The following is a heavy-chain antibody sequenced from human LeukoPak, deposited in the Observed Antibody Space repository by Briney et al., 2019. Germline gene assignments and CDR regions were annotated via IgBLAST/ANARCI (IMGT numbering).Heavy chain of an antibody. CDR2: IYYSGRN. D-gene: IGHD3-10*01. CDR1: GGSISSGGYY. J-gene: IGHJ6*04. CDR3: ARFAGGSGSYYTEHYYYGMDV. Sequence: SETLSLTCTVSGGSISSGGYYWSWIRPHPGKGLEWIGYIYYSGRNYYNPSLKSRVTISVDTSKNQFSLKLSPVTAADTAVYYCARFAGGSGSYYTEHYYYGMDVWGKGTTVTVSS. V-gene: IGHV4-31*03.